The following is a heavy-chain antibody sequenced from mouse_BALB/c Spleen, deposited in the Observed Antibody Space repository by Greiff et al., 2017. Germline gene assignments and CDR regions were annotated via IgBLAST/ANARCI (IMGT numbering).Heavy chain of an antibody. CDR2: ISSGGST. J-gene: IGHJ2*01. CDR3: ARGGISYFDY. Sequence: DVKLVESGGGLVKPGGSLKLSCAASGFTFSSYAMSWVRQTPEKRLEWVASISSGGSTYYQDSVKGRFTISRDNARNILYLQMSSLRSEDTAMYYCARGGISYFDYWGQGTTLTVSS. V-gene: IGHV5-6-5*01. CDR1: GFTFSSYA.